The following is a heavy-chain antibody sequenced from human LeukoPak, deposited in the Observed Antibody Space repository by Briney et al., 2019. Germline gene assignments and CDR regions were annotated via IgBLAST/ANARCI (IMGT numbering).Heavy chain of an antibody. D-gene: IGHD6-13*01. CDR3: ARMAAAGGGKTFDY. CDR2: INHSGST. Sequence: PAETLSLTCAVYGGSFSGYYWSWIRQPPGKGLEWIGEINHSGSTNYNPSLKSRVTISVDTSKKQFSLKMSSVTAAGPAGDFCARMAAAGGGKTFDYWGPGTLVTVSS. V-gene: IGHV4-34*01. J-gene: IGHJ4*02. CDR1: GGSFSGYY.